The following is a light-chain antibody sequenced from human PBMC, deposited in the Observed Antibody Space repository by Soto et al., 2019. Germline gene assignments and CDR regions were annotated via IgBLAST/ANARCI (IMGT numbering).Light chain of an antibody. CDR1: QSVSNN. CDR2: GAS. J-gene: IGKJ2*01. V-gene: IGKV3-15*01. Sequence: ETVMTQSPATLSVSPGERVTLSCRASQSVSNNLGWYQQKPGQAPRLLIYGASTRATGIPGRFSGSGSGTEFNLTISSLQSEDFAVYYCHQYNNWPVYTFGQGTKLGI. CDR3: HQYNNWPVYT.